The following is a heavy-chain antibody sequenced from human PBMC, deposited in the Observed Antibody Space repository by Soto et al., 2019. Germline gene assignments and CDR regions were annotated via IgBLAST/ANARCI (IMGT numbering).Heavy chain of an antibody. D-gene: IGHD3-10*01. Sequence: SEPLCLTWTVAGGCIGSYCWSWIRQHAGKGLEWIGRIYTSGSTNYHPSLKRRVTMSVDTSKNPFSLKLSSVTAADAAVYYCARDVLILLWVGDSYGGYPDSWGQGTLVTVSS. V-gene: IGHV4-4*07. CDR1: GGCIGSYC. CDR3: ARDVLILLWVGDSYGGYPDS. J-gene: IGHJ4*02. CDR2: IYTSGST.